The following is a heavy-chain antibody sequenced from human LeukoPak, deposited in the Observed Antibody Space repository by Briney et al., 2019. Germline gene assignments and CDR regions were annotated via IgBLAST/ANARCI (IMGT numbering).Heavy chain of an antibody. Sequence: GRSLRLSCAASRFTFSSYGMHWVRQAPGKGLEWVAVISYDGSNKYYADSVKGRFTISRDNSKNTLYLQMNSLRAEDTAVYYCATGDYFSNGDIVVVPAAFDPWGQGTLVTVSS. CDR2: ISYDGSNK. J-gene: IGHJ5*02. CDR1: RFTFSSYG. D-gene: IGHD2-2*01. V-gene: IGHV3-30*03. CDR3: ATGDYFSNGDIVVVPAAFDP.